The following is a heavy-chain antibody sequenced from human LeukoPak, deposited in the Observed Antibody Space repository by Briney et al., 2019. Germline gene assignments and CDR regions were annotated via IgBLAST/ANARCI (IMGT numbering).Heavy chain of an antibody. Sequence: SETLSLTCAVYGGSFSGYSWSWIRQPPGKGLEWIGYIYHSGSTYYNPSLKSRVTISVDRSKNQFSLKLSSVTAADTAVYYCARGTGTISPFDYWGQGTLVTVSS. CDR1: GGSFSGYS. J-gene: IGHJ4*02. V-gene: IGHV4-30-2*01. D-gene: IGHD1-7*01. CDR2: IYHSGST. CDR3: ARGTGTISPFDY.